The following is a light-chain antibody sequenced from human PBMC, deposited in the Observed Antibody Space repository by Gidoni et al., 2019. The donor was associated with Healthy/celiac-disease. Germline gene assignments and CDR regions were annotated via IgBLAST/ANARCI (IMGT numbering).Light chain of an antibody. J-gene: IGKJ1*01. Sequence: EIVLTQSPGTLSLSPGERATLSCRASQSVSSSYLAWYQQKPGQAPRLLIYGASSRATGIPDRFRGSRSGTDFTLTISRLEPEDFAVYYCQQYGSSPPMTFGQGTKVEIK. CDR3: QQYGSSPPMT. CDR1: QSVSSSY. CDR2: GAS. V-gene: IGKV3-20*01.